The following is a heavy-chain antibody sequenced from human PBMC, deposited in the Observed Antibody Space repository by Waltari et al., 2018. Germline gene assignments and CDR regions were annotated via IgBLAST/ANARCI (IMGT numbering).Heavy chain of an antibody. CDR3: AKDRSSDFYYGMDV. Sequence: MNWVRQAPGKGLEWVAVMRYDGSTRYYADSVKGRFTISRDNSKNTLHLQMNSLRAEDTALYYCAKDRSSDFYYGMDVWGQGTTVTVSS. D-gene: IGHD3-10*01. V-gene: IGHV3-33*06. CDR2: MRYDGSTR. J-gene: IGHJ6*02.